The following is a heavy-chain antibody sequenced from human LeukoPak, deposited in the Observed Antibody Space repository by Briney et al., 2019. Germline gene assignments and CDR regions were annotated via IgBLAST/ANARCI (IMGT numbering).Heavy chain of an antibody. CDR2: ISAYNGNT. J-gene: IGHJ4*02. CDR3: ARGLNYYDSSGYDY. Sequence: ASVKVSCKASGGTFSSYAISWVRQAPGQGLEWMGWISAYNGNTNYAQKLQGRVTMTTDTSTSTAYMELRSLRSDDTAVYYCARGLNYYDSSGYDYWGQGTLVTVSS. V-gene: IGHV1-18*01. CDR1: GGTFSSYA. D-gene: IGHD3-22*01.